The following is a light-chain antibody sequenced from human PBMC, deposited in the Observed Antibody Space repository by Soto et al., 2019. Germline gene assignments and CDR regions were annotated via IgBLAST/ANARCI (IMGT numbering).Light chain of an antibody. J-gene: IGLJ1*01. CDR2: EVS. Sequence: QPALTQPPSASGSPGQSVTISCTGTSSDVGGYNYVSWYQQHPGKAPKLMIYEVSERPSGVPDRFSGSKSSNTASLTVSGLQAEDEADYYSSSYAGSNNFVFGTGTKGTVL. CDR3: SSYAGSNNFV. V-gene: IGLV2-8*01. CDR1: SSDVGGYNY.